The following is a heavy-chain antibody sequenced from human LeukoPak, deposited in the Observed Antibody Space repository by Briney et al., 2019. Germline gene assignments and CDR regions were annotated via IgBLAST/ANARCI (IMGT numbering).Heavy chain of an antibody. CDR3: ARGSPDILTGYPPWFDY. Sequence: ASVKVSCKASGYTFTSYYMHWVRQAPGQGLEWMGIINPSGGSTSYAQKFQGRVTMTRDMSTSTVYMELSSLRSEDTAVYHCARGSPDILTGYPPWFDYWGQGTLVTVSS. CDR1: GYTFTSYY. V-gene: IGHV1-46*01. D-gene: IGHD3-9*01. CDR2: INPSGGST. J-gene: IGHJ4*02.